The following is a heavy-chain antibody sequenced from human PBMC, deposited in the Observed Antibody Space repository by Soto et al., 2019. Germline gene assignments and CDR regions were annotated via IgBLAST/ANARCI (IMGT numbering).Heavy chain of an antibody. D-gene: IGHD6-19*01. J-gene: IGHJ4*02. CDR1: GYTFTTYG. Sequence: QVQLVQSGAEVKKPGASVKVSCKASGYTFTTYGISWVRQAPGQGLEWMGWINAYNGNTNYAQKLQGRVTMTTDTSQRPGYMEPRSLRSDDTAVYYCAGDPVAGTYFDFLGQGTLVPVSS. CDR3: AGDPVAGTYFDF. CDR2: INAYNGNT. V-gene: IGHV1-18*01.